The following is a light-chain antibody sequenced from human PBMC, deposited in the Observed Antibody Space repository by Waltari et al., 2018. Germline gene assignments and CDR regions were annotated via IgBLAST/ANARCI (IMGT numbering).Light chain of an antibody. Sequence: EIVLTQSPGTLSLSPGERATLSCRASQSFSGRFLAWYQQKPGQAPRLLIYGASNRATGIPDSFSGSESETDFTLAISRLEPEDCAVYFCQQYGTSPPYTFGQGTKLEIK. V-gene: IGKV3-20*01. CDR2: GAS. J-gene: IGKJ2*01. CDR3: QQYGTSPPYT. CDR1: QSFSGRF.